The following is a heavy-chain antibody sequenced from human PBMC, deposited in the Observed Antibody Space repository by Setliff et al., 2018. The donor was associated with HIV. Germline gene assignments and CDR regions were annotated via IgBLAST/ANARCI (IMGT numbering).Heavy chain of an antibody. CDR2: MNPNSGNT. D-gene: IGHD3-10*01. Sequence: ASVKVSCKASGGTFTSYEINWVRQATGQGLEWMGWMNPNSGNTGYAQKFQGRVTMTRNTSISTAYMELSSLRSEDTAVYYCAAGEGPMVRGVNDAFDIWGQGTMVTVSS. V-gene: IGHV1-8*02. CDR3: AAGEGPMVRGVNDAFDI. CDR1: GGTFTSYE. J-gene: IGHJ3*02.